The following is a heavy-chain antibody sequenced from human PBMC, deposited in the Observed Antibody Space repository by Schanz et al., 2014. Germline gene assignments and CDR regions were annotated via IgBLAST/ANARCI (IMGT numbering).Heavy chain of an antibody. J-gene: IGHJ4*02. D-gene: IGHD3-3*01. CDR1: GYTFSSYG. V-gene: IGHV1-18*04. Sequence: QVQLVQSGAEVKKPGASVKVSCKASGYTFSSYGISWVRQAPGQGLEWMGWISANNGNTNKAQKLQGRLSMTTDTATSTAYMELRSRRSDDTAVYYCARGFDFWDRWGQGTLVIVSS. CDR3: ARGFDFWDR. CDR2: ISANNGNT.